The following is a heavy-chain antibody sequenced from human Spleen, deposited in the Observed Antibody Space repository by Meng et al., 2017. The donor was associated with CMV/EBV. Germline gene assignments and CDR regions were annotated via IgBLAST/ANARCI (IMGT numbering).Heavy chain of an antibody. V-gene: IGHV3-69-1*01. CDR3: AKAYGSGKSFFDY. CDR1: AFTFSDYY. J-gene: IGHJ4*02. Sequence: GESLKISCAASAFTFSDYYMNWVRQAPGKGLEWVSSISSSSSIYYADSVKGRFTISRDNSKNTLNLQMNSLRAEDTAVYYCAKAYGSGKSFFDYWGQGTLVTVSS. CDR2: ISSSSSI. D-gene: IGHD3-10*01.